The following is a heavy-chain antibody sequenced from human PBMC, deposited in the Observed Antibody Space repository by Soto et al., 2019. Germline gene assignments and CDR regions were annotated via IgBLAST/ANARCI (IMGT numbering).Heavy chain of an antibody. CDR1: GFRFSDYS. CDR2: ITSSGDST. V-gene: IGHV3-48*02. CDR3: ARLPKGSTVTS. D-gene: IGHD4-17*01. Sequence: DVQLLESGGGSVHPGGSLRLACAGSGFRFSDYSMNWVRQAPGKGLEWVSYITSSGDSTYYADSVKGRFTVSRDNAKNSLFLQMNCLRDEDTDVYYCARLPKGSTVTSWGQGTLVTVSS. J-gene: IGHJ4*02.